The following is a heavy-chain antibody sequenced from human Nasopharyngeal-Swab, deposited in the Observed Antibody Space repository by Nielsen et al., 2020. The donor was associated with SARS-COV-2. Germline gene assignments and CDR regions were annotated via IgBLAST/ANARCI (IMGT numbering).Heavy chain of an antibody. CDR3: ARDRAYSSGSLRY. J-gene: IGHJ4*02. CDR2: INPNSGGT. Sequence: ASVKVSCKASGYTFTGYYMHWVRQAPGQGLEWMGWINPNSGGTNYAQKFQGWVTMTRDTSISTAYMELSRLRSDDTAVYYCARDRAYSSGSLRYWGQGTLVTVSS. D-gene: IGHD6-19*01. V-gene: IGHV1-2*04. CDR1: GYTFTGYY.